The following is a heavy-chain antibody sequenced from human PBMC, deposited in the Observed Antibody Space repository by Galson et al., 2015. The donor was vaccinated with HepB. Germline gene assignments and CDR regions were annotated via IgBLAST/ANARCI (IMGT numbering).Heavy chain of an antibody. CDR1: GFTFSSYA. Sequence: SLRLSCAASGFTFSSYAMHWVRQAPGKGLEWVAVISYDGGNKYYADSVKGRFTISRDNSKNTLYLQMNSLRAEDTAVYYCARDCGGSCYDTAGAFDIWGQGTMVTVSS. CDR2: ISYDGGNK. CDR3: ARDCGGSCYDTAGAFDI. D-gene: IGHD2-15*01. V-gene: IGHV3-30*04. J-gene: IGHJ3*02.